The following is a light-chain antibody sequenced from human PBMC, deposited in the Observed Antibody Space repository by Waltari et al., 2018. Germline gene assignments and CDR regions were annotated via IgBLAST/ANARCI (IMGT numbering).Light chain of an antibody. CDR1: QSISGW. V-gene: IGKV1-5*01. Sequence: DIQMTQSPSTLSASGGDRVTITCRASQSISGWLAWYQQKPGKAPNLLIYDASNLEIGVPSRFSGSGSGTEFSLTISSLQSEDFATYYCQQYNSYPWTFGQGTKVEIK. CDR2: DAS. J-gene: IGKJ1*01. CDR3: QQYNSYPWT.